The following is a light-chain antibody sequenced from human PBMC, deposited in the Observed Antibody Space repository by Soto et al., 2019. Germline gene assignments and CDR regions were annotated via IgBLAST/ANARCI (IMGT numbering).Light chain of an antibody. CDR1: ESIRDNW. CDR3: KQYGSSGT. CDR2: GAS. Sequence: IVLTQSPGTLSLSPGETATLSLRASESIRDNWLAWYQQKPGQAPRLLIYGASTGAPGIQASFSGSGSGTEFTLTIRRLEPEDFAVYYCKQYGSSGTCGQGTKVDIK. V-gene: IGKV3-20*01. J-gene: IGKJ1*01.